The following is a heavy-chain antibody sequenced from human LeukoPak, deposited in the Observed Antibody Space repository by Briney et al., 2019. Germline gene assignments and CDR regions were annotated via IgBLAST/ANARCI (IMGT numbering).Heavy chain of an antibody. V-gene: IGHV3-21*04. CDR1: GFTFSSYS. CDR3: ARHRSSWLIDY. D-gene: IGHD6-6*01. CDR2: ISSSSSYI. Sequence: GGSLRLSCAASGFTFSSYSMNWVRQAPGKGLEWVSSISSSSSYIYYADSVKGRFTISRDNAKNTLYLQMNSLRAEDTAVYYCARHRSSWLIDYWGQGTLVTVSS. J-gene: IGHJ4*02.